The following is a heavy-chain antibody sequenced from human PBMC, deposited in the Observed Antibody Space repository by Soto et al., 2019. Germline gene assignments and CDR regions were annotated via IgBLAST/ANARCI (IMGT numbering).Heavy chain of an antibody. CDR3: ARWAFRNSYYDSSGYPYYFDY. CDR1: GASITQYY. Sequence: SETLSLTCTVSGASITQYYWNWIRQSPGKGLEWIVSVSSTGSTVYNPSLTSRVTVSLDTSKNQFSLKLSSVTAADTAVYYFARWAFRNSYYDSSGYPYYFDYWGQGTLVTVS. J-gene: IGHJ4*02. CDR2: VSSTGST. V-gene: IGHV4-59*01. D-gene: IGHD3-22*01.